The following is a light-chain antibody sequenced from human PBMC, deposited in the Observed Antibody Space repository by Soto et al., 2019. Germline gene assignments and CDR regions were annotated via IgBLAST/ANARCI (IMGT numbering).Light chain of an antibody. Sequence: RVMTQSPGTLSASPVESAKPSCRASQSVGSNLAWYQQKPGQAPRLLIFGVSSRATGVPARFSGSGSGTEFTLTINSLQSEDFAVYYCQQRSYLFTFGGGTKVDI. CDR1: QSVGSN. J-gene: IGKJ4*01. CDR2: GVS. V-gene: IGKV3-15*01. CDR3: QQRSYLFT.